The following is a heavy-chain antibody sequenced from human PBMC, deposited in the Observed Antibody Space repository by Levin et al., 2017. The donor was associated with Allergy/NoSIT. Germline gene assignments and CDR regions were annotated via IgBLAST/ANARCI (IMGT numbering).Heavy chain of an antibody. V-gene: IGHV3-48*01. D-gene: IGHD4-11*01. CDR1: GFTFSSYS. Sequence: QAGGSLRLSCAASGFTFSSYSMNWVRQAPGKGLEWVSYISSSSSTIYYADSVKGRFTISRDNAKNSLYLQMNSLRAEDTAVYYCARLTVTNDYWGQGTLVTVSS. J-gene: IGHJ4*02. CDR3: ARLTVTNDY. CDR2: ISSSSSTI.